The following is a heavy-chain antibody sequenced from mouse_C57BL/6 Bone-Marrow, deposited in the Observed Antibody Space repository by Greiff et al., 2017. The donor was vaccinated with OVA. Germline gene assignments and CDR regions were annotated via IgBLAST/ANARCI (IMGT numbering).Heavy chain of an antibody. D-gene: IGHD2-1*01. Sequence: EVQLQQSGTVLARPGASVKMSCKTSGYTFTSYWMHWVKQRPGQGLEWIGAIYPGNSDTSYNQKFKGKAKMTAVTSASTAYMELSSLTNEDSAVYYCTRGRNYAWDYYAMDYWGQGTSVTVSS. CDR3: TRGRNYAWDYYAMDY. CDR1: GYTFTSYW. V-gene: IGHV1-5*01. J-gene: IGHJ4*01. CDR2: IYPGNSDT.